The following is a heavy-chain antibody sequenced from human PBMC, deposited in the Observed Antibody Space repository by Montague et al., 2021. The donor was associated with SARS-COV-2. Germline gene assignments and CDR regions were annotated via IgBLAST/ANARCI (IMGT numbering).Heavy chain of an antibody. D-gene: IGHD3-10*01. CDR1: GFSLSTSGMC. Sequence: PALVKPTQTLTLTCTFSGFSLSTSGMCVSWIRPPPGKALEWLARXDWXDDKHYSTSLKTRLTISKDTSKNQVVLTMTNMDPVDTATYYCARSSVVRGVSLDYWGQGTLVTVSS. CDR2: XDWXDDK. CDR3: ARSSVVRGVSLDY. V-gene: IGHV2-70*11. J-gene: IGHJ4*02.